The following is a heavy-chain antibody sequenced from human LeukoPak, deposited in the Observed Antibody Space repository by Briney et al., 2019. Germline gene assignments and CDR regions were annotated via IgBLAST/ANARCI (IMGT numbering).Heavy chain of an antibody. V-gene: IGHV3-23*01. CDR1: GGSISSGGYY. Sequence: ETLSLTCTVSGGSISSGGYYWSWVRQAPGKGLEWVSAISGSGGSTYYADSVKGRFTISRDNSKNTLYLQMNSLRAEDTAVYYCARGYSYGGYYFDYWGQGTLVTVSS. CDR2: ISGSGGST. D-gene: IGHD5-18*01. J-gene: IGHJ4*02. CDR3: ARGYSYGGYYFDY.